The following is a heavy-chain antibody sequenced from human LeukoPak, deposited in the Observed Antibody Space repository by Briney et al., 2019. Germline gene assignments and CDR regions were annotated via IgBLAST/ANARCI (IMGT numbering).Heavy chain of an antibody. CDR2: IYPGDSDT. D-gene: IGHD3-22*01. V-gene: IGHV5-51*01. CDR1: GYSFTSYW. J-gene: IGHJ4*02. Sequence: GESLKISCKGSGYSFTSYWIGWVRQMPGKGLEWMGIIYPGDSDTRYSPSFQGQVTISADKSISTAYLRWSSLKASDTAMYYCASSTTDYYDSSGFPFDYWGQGTLVTVSS. CDR3: ASSTTDYYDSSGFPFDY.